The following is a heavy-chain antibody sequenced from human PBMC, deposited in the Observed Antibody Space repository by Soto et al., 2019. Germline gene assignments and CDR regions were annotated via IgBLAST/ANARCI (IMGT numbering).Heavy chain of an antibody. CDR1: GGTFSSYA. D-gene: IGHD3-10*01. CDR2: IIPIFGTA. CDR3: ERSKVAPQGREGSGSYFRYYYYGMEV. Sequence: SVKVSCKASGGTFSSYAISWVRQAPGQGLEWMGGIIPIFGTANYAQKFQGRVTITADKSTSTAYMELSSLRSEDTAVYYCERSKVAPQGREGSGSYFRYYYYGMEVWAQGTTVTVS. V-gene: IGHV1-69*06. J-gene: IGHJ6*02.